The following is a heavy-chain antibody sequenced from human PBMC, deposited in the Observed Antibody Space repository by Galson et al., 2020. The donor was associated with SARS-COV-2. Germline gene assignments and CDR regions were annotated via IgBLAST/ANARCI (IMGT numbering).Heavy chain of an antibody. D-gene: IGHD6-13*01. V-gene: IGHV5-51*01. CDR1: GYRFTSYW. CDR3: ARHMAAAGTDY. Sequence: GESLKISCKGSGYRFTSYWIGWVRQMPGKGLEWMGIVYPGDSDTRYSPSFKGQVTISADKSISTAYLQWSSLKASDTAMYYCARHMAAAGTDYWGQGTLVTVSS. J-gene: IGHJ4*02. CDR2: VYPGDSDT.